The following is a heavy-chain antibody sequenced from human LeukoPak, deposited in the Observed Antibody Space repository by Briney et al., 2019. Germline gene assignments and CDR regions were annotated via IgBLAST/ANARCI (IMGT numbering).Heavy chain of an antibody. CDR2: IYTSGST. J-gene: IGHJ4*02. CDR1: GGSISSYY. CDR3: ARDSPPTAMVPRGFDY. D-gene: IGHD5-18*01. V-gene: IGHV4-4*07. Sequence: SETLSLTCTVSGGSISSYYWSWIRQPAGKGLEWIGRIYTSGSTNYNPSLKSRVTMSVDTSKNQFSLKLSSVTAADTAVYYCARDSPPTAMVPRGFDYWGQGTLVTVSS.